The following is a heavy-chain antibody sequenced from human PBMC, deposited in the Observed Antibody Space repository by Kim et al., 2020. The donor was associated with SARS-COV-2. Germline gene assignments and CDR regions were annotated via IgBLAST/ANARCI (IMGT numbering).Heavy chain of an antibody. Sequence: SGTLSLTCTVSGVSLSSSDDYWGWIRQSPGKGLEWIGSIYARGSAYYNPSLKSRVTISVDKSKNQFSLKLTAVTAADTAVYSCARGFWGNTWFDTWGQGT. CDR1: GVSLSSSDDY. CDR2: IYARGSA. V-gene: IGHV4-39*07. D-gene: IGHD3-16*01. J-gene: IGHJ5*02. CDR3: ARGFWGNTWFDT.